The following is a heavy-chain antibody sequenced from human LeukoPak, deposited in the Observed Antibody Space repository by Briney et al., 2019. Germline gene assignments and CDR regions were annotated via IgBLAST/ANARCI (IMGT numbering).Heavy chain of an antibody. J-gene: IGHJ4*02. Sequence: SETLSLTCTVSGGSISSSSYYWGWLRQPPGKGLEWIGSIYYSGSTYYNPSLKSRVTISVDTSKNQFSLKLSSVTAADTAVYYCARGVVTIDDFDYWGQGTLVTVSS. V-gene: IGHV4-39*07. D-gene: IGHD5-12*01. CDR1: GGSISSSSYY. CDR2: IYYSGST. CDR3: ARGVVTIDDFDY.